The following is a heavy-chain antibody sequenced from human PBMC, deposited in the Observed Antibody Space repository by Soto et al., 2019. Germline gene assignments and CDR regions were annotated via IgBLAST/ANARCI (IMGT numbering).Heavy chain of an antibody. CDR2: ISAYNGNT. CDR3: ARDDQYYYGSGSSPFDC. J-gene: IGHJ4*02. CDR1: GYTFTSYG. V-gene: IGHV1-18*01. Sequence: QVQLVQSGAEVKKPGASVKVSCKASGYTFTSYGISWVRQAPGQGLEWMGWISAYNGNTNYAQKLQGRVTMTTDTSPSTDYMELRSRRSDDTAVYYCARDDQYYYGSGSSPFDCWGQGTLVTVSS. D-gene: IGHD3-10*01.